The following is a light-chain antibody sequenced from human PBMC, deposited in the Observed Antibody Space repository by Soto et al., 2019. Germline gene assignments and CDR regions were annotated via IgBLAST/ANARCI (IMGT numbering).Light chain of an antibody. CDR3: QSYDSSLSASYV. Sequence: QSALTQPPPVSGAPGQRVTISCTGCSSNIGAGCEVHWYQHLPGKAPKLLIYGNTNRPSGVPDRFSGSKSGTSASLAITGLQAEDEADYYCQSYDSSLSASYVFGGGTKVTVL. CDR2: GNT. J-gene: IGLJ1*01. V-gene: IGLV1-40*01. CDR1: SSNIGAGCE.